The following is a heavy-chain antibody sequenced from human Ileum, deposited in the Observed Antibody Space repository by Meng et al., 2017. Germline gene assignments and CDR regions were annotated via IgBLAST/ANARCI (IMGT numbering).Heavy chain of an antibody. D-gene: IGHD4-23*01. CDR2: IYHSGST. CDR3: ARYILRWGYYFDY. CDR1: GGSISSSNW. J-gene: IGHJ4*02. Sequence: QVTREKSGPGVLKPSGTLSSTCAASGGSISSSNWWSWVRQPPGKGLEWIGEIYHSGSTNYNPSLKSRVTISVDKSKNQFSLKLSSVTAADTAVYYCARYILRWGYYFDYWGQGTLVTVFS. V-gene: IGHV4-4*02.